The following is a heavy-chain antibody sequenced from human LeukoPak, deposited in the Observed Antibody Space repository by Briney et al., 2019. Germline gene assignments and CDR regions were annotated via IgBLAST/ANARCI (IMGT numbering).Heavy chain of an antibody. V-gene: IGHV4-34*01. CDR2: INHSGST. CDR1: GGSFSGYY. CDR3: ARGPQRAFDI. J-gene: IGHJ3*02. Sequence: SETLSLTSAVHGGSFSGYYWSWIRQPPGKGLEWIGEINHSGSTNYNPSLKSRVTISVDTSKNQFSLKLSSVTAADTAVYYCARGPQRAFDIWGQGTMVTVSS.